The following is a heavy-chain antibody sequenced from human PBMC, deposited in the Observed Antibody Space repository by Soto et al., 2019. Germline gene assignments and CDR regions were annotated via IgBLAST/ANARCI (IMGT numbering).Heavy chain of an antibody. Sequence: ASVKVSCKASGYTFTSYGISWVRQAPGQGLEWMGWINADNGNTKYSQKFQGRVTITRDTSASTAYMELSSLRSEDTAVYYCARGGEPIDYWGQGTLVTVSS. CDR1: GYTFTSYG. CDR2: INADNGNT. J-gene: IGHJ4*02. CDR3: ARGGEPIDY. D-gene: IGHD2-21*01. V-gene: IGHV1-3*01.